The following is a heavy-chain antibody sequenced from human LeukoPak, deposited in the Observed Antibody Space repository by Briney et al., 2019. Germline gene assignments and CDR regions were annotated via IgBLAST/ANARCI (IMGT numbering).Heavy chain of an antibody. CDR1: GGSFSGYY. J-gene: IGHJ6*02. Sequence: SETLSLTCAVYGGSFSGYYWSWIRQPPGKGLEWIGEINHSESTNYNPSLKSRVTISVDTSKNQFSLKLSSVTAADTAVYYCARGRVYCSSTSCYSGYYYGMDVWGQGTTVTVSS. CDR2: INHSEST. V-gene: IGHV4-34*01. CDR3: ARGRVYCSSTSCYSGYYYGMDV. D-gene: IGHD2-2*01.